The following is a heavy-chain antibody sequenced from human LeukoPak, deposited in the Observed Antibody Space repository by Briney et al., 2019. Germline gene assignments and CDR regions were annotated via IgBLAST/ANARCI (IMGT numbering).Heavy chain of an antibody. CDR3: ARELRYFDGWESMFDP. CDR1: GDSVSSNSAA. CDR2: TYYRSKWYN. V-gene: IGHV6-1*01. Sequence: SQTLSLTCAISGDSVSSNSAAWNWIRQSPSRGLEWLGRTYYRSKWYNDYAVSVKSRITINPDTSKNHFYLQLNPVTPEDTAVYYCARELRYFDGWESMFDPWGQRTLVTVSS. D-gene: IGHD3-9*01. J-gene: IGHJ5*02.